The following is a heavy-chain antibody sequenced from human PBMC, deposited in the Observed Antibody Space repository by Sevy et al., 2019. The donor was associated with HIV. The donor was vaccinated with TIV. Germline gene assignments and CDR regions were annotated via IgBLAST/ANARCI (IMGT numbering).Heavy chain of an antibody. Sequence: GGSLRLSCAASGFTFNTHAMHWVRQAPGKGLEWAALISYHGTNTYYADSVKGRFTISRDNSKNTLNLQMNSLRTEDTAVYYCARVAGYTTGWSPGNYWGQGTLVTVSS. D-gene: IGHD2-8*02. CDR1: GFTFNTHA. V-gene: IGHV3-30-3*01. J-gene: IGHJ4*02. CDR2: ISYHGTNT. CDR3: ARVAGYTTGWSPGNY.